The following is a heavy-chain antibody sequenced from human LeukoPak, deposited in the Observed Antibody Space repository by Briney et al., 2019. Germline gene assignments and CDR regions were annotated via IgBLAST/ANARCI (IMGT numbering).Heavy chain of an antibody. CDR2: ISAGSTNT. J-gene: IGHJ4*02. CDR1: GFTFNNYA. CDR3: AKGNTGHSSSPCDY. D-gene: IGHD4-23*01. Sequence: GGSLRLSCAASGFTFNNYAMTWVRQAPGKGLEWVSVISAGSTNTYYADPVKGRFTISRDDSNSILYLQMNSLRAEDTATYCCAKGNTGHSSSPCDYWGQGTLVTVSS. V-gene: IGHV3-23*01.